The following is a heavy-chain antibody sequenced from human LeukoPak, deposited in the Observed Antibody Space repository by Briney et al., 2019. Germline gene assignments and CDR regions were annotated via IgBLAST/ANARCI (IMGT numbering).Heavy chain of an antibody. D-gene: IGHD6-13*01. Sequence: ASVKVSCKASGYTFTSYGISWVRQAPGQGPEWMGWISGYNGNTNYAQKLQGRVTMTTDTSTSTAYMELRSLRSDDTAVYYCARVGSSGSWLPYWYFDLWGRGTLVTVSS. CDR3: ARVGSSGSWLPYWYFDL. J-gene: IGHJ2*01. CDR1: GYTFTSYG. CDR2: ISGYNGNT. V-gene: IGHV1-18*01.